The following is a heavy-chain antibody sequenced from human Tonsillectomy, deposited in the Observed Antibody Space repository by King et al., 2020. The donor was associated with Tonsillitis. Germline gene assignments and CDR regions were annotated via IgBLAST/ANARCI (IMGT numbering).Heavy chain of an antibody. Sequence: QAQLLQSGAEVKKPGASVKGSCKASGYTFTGYSMHGVRQAPGQGLEWMGCITPNSGDTNYAQKFKGWVTMTRDTSISTAYMALRRLRSDDTAVYYCARADSGSYFVDIWGQGTMVTVSS. J-gene: IGHJ3*02. CDR1: GYTFTGYS. V-gene: IGHV1-2*04. D-gene: IGHD1-26*01. CDR2: ITPNSGDT. CDR3: ARADSGSYFVDI.